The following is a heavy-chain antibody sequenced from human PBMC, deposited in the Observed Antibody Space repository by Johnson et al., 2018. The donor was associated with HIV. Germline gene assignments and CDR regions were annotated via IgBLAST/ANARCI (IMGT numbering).Heavy chain of an antibody. CDR3: ARATVDDYGDYEDAFDF. Sequence: VQLVESGGGLVQPVGSLRLSCAASGFTVSSYYMNWVRQAPGKGLEWVSVIYSGGSTYYADSVKGRFTISRDISKNTLYLQMNILRAEDTAVYYCARATVDDYGDYEDAFDFWGQGTMVTVSS. CDR1: GFTVSSYY. J-gene: IGHJ3*01. V-gene: IGHV3-66*02. CDR2: IYSGGST. D-gene: IGHD4-17*01.